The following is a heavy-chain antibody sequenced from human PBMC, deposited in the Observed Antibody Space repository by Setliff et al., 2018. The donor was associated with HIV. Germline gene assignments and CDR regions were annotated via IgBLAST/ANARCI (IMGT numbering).Heavy chain of an antibody. D-gene: IGHD2-2*01. V-gene: IGHV3-48*01. CDR1: GFTFSTYS. J-gene: IGHJ6*02. Sequence: PGGPLRLSCAASGFTFSTYSMNWVRQAPGKGLEWVSYISSTSTTIYYADSVKGRFTISRDNAKNSLYLQMNSLRAEDTAVYYCAREDQLLSGHYYYNGMDVWGQGTTVTVSS. CDR2: ISSTSTTI. CDR3: AREDQLLSGHYYYNGMDV.